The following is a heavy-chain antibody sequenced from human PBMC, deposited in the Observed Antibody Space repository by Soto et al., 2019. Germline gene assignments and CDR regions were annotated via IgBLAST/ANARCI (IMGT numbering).Heavy chain of an antibody. CDR3: ARNGATVVNAFDI. V-gene: IGHV2-70*04. CDR2: IDWDDDK. Sequence: SGPTLVNPTQTLTLTCTFPGFSLSTSGMRVSWIRQPPGKALEWLARIDWDDDKFYSTSLKTRLTISKDTSNNQVVLTMSNMDPVDTATYYCARNGATVVNAFDIWGQGTMVTVSS. D-gene: IGHD4-17*01. J-gene: IGHJ3*02. CDR1: GFSLSTSGMR.